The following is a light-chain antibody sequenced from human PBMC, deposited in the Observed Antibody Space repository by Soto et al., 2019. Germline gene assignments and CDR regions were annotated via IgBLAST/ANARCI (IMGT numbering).Light chain of an antibody. CDR1: QSISSW. CDR3: QQNNSYST. V-gene: IGKV1-5*03. J-gene: IGKJ1*01. CDR2: KAS. Sequence: DIQMTQSPSTLSASVGDRVTITCRASQSISSWLAWYQQKPGKAPKLLIYKASSLQSGVPSRFSGSGSGTEFTLTINSLQPDDFATYYYQQNNSYSTFGQGTKV.